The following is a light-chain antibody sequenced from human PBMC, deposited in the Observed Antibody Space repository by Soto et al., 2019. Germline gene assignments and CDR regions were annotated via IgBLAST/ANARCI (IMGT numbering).Light chain of an antibody. Sequence: QSALPQPASVSGSPGQSITISCTGTSSDVGGFNYVSWYQQYPGEAPKLLIYEVSNRPSGVSSRFSGSKSGNTASLTISGPQADDEGDYYCSSFTTSNTWVFGGGTKVTVL. J-gene: IGLJ3*02. CDR3: SSFTTSNTWV. CDR1: SSDVGGFNY. V-gene: IGLV2-14*01. CDR2: EVS.